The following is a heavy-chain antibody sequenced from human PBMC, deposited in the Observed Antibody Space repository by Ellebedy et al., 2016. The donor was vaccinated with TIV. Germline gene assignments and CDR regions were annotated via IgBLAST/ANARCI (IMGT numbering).Heavy chain of an antibody. V-gene: IGHV4-31*03. J-gene: IGHJ1*01. Sequence: LRLXXTVSGVSISSGGYYWSWIRQHPGKGLEWIGGIHHSGITYHNPSIRSRVTISLDTSKNQLSLNLNSLTAADTAVYYCARGPDSAKVGTWGQGTLVTVSS. CDR2: IHHSGIT. CDR1: GVSISSGGYY. D-gene: IGHD1-26*01. CDR3: ARGPDSAKVGT.